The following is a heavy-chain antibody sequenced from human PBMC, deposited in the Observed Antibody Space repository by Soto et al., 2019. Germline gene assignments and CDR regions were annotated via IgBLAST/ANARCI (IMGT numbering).Heavy chain of an antibody. J-gene: IGHJ6*02. CDR3: ARPVDAYGLDV. CDR1: GASISRSSYY. CDR2: IHSPSGST. D-gene: IGHD3-9*01. Sequence: QLQLHESGPGLVKPSETLSLTCSVSGASISRSSYYWAWIRQPPGKGLEWIASIHSPSGSTYYDPSLKGRFLNSVDTSKNHFSLNLSSVTATDTAVYYCARPVDAYGLDVWGQGTTVTVSS. V-gene: IGHV4-39*01.